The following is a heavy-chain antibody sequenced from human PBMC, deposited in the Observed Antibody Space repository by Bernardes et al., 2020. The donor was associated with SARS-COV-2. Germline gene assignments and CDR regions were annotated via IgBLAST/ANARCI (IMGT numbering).Heavy chain of an antibody. CDR1: GFPVSRYW. CDR2: FSSDGGST. D-gene: IGHD3-22*01. J-gene: IGHJ6*02. V-gene: IGHV3-74*01. Sequence: GYLSPSRAASGFPVSRYWMHWVRPAPGKGLEWVSRFSSDGGSTHYADSVKGRFTISRDSAMNTLYLEMNSLRAEDTAVYYCARSRGNSYDSSGYYYYYYYGLDVWGQGTTVTVSS. CDR3: ARSRGNSYDSSGYYYYYYYGLDV.